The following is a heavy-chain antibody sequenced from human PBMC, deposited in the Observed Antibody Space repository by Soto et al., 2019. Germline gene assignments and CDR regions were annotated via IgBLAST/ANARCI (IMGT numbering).Heavy chain of an antibody. Sequence: ASVKVSCKASGYTFTSYCISWVRHAPGQGLEWMGWISAYNGNTNYAQKLQGRVTMTTDTSTSTAYMELRSLRSDDTAVYYCARLPDYDFWSGYYPDYYYYGMDVWGQGTTVTVSS. CDR2: ISAYNGNT. CDR1: GYTFTSYC. CDR3: ARLPDYDFWSGYYPDYYYYGMDV. D-gene: IGHD3-3*01. J-gene: IGHJ6*02. V-gene: IGHV1-18*01.